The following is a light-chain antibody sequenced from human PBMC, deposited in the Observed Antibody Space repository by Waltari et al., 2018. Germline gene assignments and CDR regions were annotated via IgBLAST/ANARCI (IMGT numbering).Light chain of an antibody. CDR2: GAS. Sequence: EIVLTQSPGTLSLSPGESATLSCRASQSVSSSYLAWYQQKPGQAPRLLIYGASSRATGIPDRFSGSGSGTDFTLTISRLEPEDFAVYYCQQYGSSPAFGQGTRLEIK. CDR3: QQYGSSPA. V-gene: IGKV3-20*01. J-gene: IGKJ5*01. CDR1: QSVSSSY.